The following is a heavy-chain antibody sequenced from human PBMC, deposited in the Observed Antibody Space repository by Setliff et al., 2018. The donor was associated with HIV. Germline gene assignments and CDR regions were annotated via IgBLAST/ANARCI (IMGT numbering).Heavy chain of an antibody. J-gene: IGHJ4*02. V-gene: IGHV3-48*04. CDR3: AREEGDSSGLPFDY. D-gene: IGHD3-22*01. CDR2: ISSSSSTI. Sequence: SGGSLRLSCAASGFTFSSYSMNWVRQAPGKGLEWVSYISSSSSTIYYADSVKGRFTISRDNAKNTLYLQMNSLRAEDTAVYYCAREEGDSSGLPFDYWGQGTLVTAPQ. CDR1: GFTFSSYS.